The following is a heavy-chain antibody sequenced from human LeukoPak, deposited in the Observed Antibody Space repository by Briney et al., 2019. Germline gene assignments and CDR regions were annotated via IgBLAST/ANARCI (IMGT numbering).Heavy chain of an antibody. CDR2: ISAYNGNT. V-gene: IGHV1-18*01. D-gene: IGHD3-22*01. CDR1: GYTLTSYG. Sequence: GASVKVSCKASGYTLTSYGISWVRQAPGQGLEWMGWISAYNGNTNYAQKLQGRVTMTTDTSTSTAYMELSSLRSEDTAVYYCARDNYDSSGYYSAQYYFDYWGQGTLVTVSS. CDR3: ARDNYDSSGYYSAQYYFDY. J-gene: IGHJ4*02.